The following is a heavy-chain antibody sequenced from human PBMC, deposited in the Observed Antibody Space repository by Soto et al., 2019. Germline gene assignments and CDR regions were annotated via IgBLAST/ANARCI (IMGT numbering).Heavy chain of an antibody. CDR1: GGTFSSYA. D-gene: IGHD4-17*01. J-gene: IGHJ6*02. CDR3: ARAPRLKTTVTKPRYYYYGMDV. V-gene: IGHV1-69*13. CDR2: IIPIFGTA. Sequence: SVKVSCKASGGTFSSYAISWVRQAPGQGLEWMGGIIPIFGTANYAQKFQGRVTITADESTSTAYMELSSLRSEDTAVYYCARAPRLKTTVTKPRYYYYGMDVWGQGTTVTVSS.